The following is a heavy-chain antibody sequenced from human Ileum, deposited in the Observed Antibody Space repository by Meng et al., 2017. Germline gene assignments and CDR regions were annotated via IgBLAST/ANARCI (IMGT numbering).Heavy chain of an antibody. CDR3: ARVRCASVSCYGDSYFDY. CDR2: IHYTGST. CDR1: GGSIGSAAYY. D-gene: IGHD2-15*01. J-gene: IGHJ4*02. Sequence: QVQLQESGPGLVKVSQTLSLTCTVSGGSIGSAAYYWTWIRQHPAKGLEWIGYIHYTGSTSYNPSLESRTSTSIDTSNNQFSLEVTSVTAADTAVYYCARVRCASVSCYGDSYFDYWGQGILVTVSS. V-gene: IGHV4-31*03.